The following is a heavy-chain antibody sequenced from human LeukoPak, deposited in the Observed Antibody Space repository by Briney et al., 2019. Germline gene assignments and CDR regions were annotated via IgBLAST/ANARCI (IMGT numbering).Heavy chain of an antibody. V-gene: IGHV4-59*01. CDR2: IYYSGNT. CDR1: GGSISSYY. D-gene: IGHD6-13*01. Sequence: SETLSLTCTVSGGSISSYYWNWIRQPPGKGLEWIAYIYYSGNTNYNPSLKSRVTISVDTSKNQFSLRLSSVTAADTAVYYCARVTGYVMEDYFDYWGQGTLVTVSS. CDR3: ARVTGYVMEDYFDY. J-gene: IGHJ4*02.